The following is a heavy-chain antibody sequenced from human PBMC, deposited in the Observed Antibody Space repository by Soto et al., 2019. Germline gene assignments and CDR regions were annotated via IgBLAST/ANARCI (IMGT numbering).Heavy chain of an antibody. Sequence: GGSLRLSCAVSGFTVSSNYMSWVRQAPGQGLEWVSVIYSGETTYYADSVKGRFTISRHNSKNTLYLQMNSLRVEDTAVYYCAREKEGVPPARTTMDVWGKGTTVTVSS. CDR3: AREKEGVPPARTTMDV. CDR2: IYSGETT. V-gene: IGHV3-53*04. CDR1: GFTVSSNY. D-gene: IGHD2-2*01. J-gene: IGHJ6*03.